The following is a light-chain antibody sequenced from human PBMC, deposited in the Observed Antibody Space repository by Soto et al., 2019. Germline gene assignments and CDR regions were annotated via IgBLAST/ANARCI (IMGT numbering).Light chain of an antibody. CDR2: STS. CDR3: HQYERLPVT. Sequence: VVLTQSPATLSMSPGEAVTLSCRASQIVSNPYLAWYQQRPGQVPRLVVSSTSKRATGIPERFSGGGSGTDFTLTITSLEPEDFAVYYCHQYERLPVTFGRGTRL. CDR1: QIVSNPY. J-gene: IGKJ5*01. V-gene: IGKV3-20*01.